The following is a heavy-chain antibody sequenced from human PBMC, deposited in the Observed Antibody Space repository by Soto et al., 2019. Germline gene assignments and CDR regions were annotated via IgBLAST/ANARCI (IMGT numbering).Heavy chain of an antibody. Sequence: SETLSLTCAVSGYSISSGYYWGWIRQPPGKGLEWIGSIYHSGSTYYNPSLKSRVTISVDTSKNRFSLKLSSATAADTAVYYCARDLLAVDSTDYWGQGTLVTVSS. CDR2: IYHSGST. J-gene: IGHJ4*02. V-gene: IGHV4-38-2*02. CDR3: ARDLLAVDSTDY. CDR1: GYSISSGYY. D-gene: IGHD5-12*01.